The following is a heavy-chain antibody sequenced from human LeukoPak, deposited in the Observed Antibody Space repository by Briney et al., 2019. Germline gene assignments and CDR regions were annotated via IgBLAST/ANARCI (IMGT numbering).Heavy chain of an antibody. CDR3: ARGYYYGSGSYADDNWFDP. Sequence: SQTLSLTCTVSGGSISSGGYYWSWIRQHPGKGLEWIGYIYYSGSTYYNPSLKSRVTISVDTSKNQFSLKLSSVTAADTAVYYCARGYYYGSGSYADDNWFDPWGQGTLVTVSS. D-gene: IGHD3-10*01. J-gene: IGHJ5*02. V-gene: IGHV4-31*03. CDR1: GGSISSGGYY. CDR2: IYYSGST.